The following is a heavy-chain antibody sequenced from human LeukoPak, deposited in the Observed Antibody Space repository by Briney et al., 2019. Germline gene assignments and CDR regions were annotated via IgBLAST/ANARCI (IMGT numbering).Heavy chain of an antibody. D-gene: IGHD2-8*01. Sequence: GVLSLSCATPAPSVTNKYIKWLRQAPGKGMEWVSVPYRGGMTELADYVKGRFSISRDTTTNTGFLQMNTLRLCYTAVYYCVRSQCIADACDLWGRGTRLSV. CDR1: APSVTNKY. CDR2: PYRGGMT. J-gene: IGHJ3*01. V-gene: IGHV3-66*02. CDR3: VRSQCIADACDL.